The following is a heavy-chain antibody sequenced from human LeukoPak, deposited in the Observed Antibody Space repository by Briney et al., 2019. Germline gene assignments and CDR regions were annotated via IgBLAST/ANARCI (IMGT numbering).Heavy chain of an antibody. D-gene: IGHD1-26*01. CDR2: ISKNSGSR. J-gene: IGHJ3*02. CDR3: AKEAQIGSYYSQDVFDI. Sequence: PGRSLRLSCAASGFTFHDYAMHWVRQAPGKGLEWVSGISKNSGSRGYADSVKGRFTISRDNAKNSLYLQMNSLRAEDTALYYCAKEAQIGSYYSQDVFDIWGQGTAVTVSS. V-gene: IGHV3-9*01. CDR1: GFTFHDYA.